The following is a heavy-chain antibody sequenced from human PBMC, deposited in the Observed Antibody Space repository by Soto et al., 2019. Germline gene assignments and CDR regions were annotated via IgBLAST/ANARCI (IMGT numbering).Heavy chain of an antibody. CDR3: AVVDSTGNWFDP. V-gene: IGHV4-39*01. CDR1: GGSISTSDFY. Sequence: QLQLQESRPGLVKHSETLSLTCTVSGGSISTSDFYWCWLRQPPGKVLDFIGSMYYSRTTYYNPSLKNRITISVDTSKNQFSVNLFSVTAGDSAVYYCAVVDSTGNWFDPWGQGALVTVSS. D-gene: IGHD3-22*01. CDR2: MYYSRTT. J-gene: IGHJ5*02.